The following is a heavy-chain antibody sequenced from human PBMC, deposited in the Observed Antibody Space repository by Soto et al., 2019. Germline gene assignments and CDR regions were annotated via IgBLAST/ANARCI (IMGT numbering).Heavy chain of an antibody. CDR1: GFTFSSYA. V-gene: IGHV3-30-3*01. CDR3: ARVVDMATPSLAY. J-gene: IGHJ4*02. CDR2: ISYDGSNK. Sequence: QVQLVESGGGVVQPGRSLRLSCAASGFTFSSYAMHWVRQAPGKGLEWVAVISYDGSNKYYEDSVKGRFTISRDNSKSTLYLQMNSLRAEDTAVYYCARVVDMATPSLAYWGQGTLVTVSS. D-gene: IGHD5-12*01.